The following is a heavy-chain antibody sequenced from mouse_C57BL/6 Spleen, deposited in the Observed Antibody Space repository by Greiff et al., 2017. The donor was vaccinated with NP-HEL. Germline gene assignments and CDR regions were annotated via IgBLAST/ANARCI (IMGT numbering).Heavy chain of an antibody. J-gene: IGHJ4*01. D-gene: IGHD2-4*01. V-gene: IGHV5-16*01. CDR1: GFTFSDYY. CDR2: INYDGSST. CDR3: ARGIYYDYSYAMDY. Sequence: EVMLVESEGGLVQPGSSMKLSCTASGFTFSDYYMAWVRPVPEKGLEWVANINYDGSSTYYLDSLKSRFIISRDNAKNILYLQMSSLKSEDTATYYCARGIYYDYSYAMDYWGQGTSVTVSS.